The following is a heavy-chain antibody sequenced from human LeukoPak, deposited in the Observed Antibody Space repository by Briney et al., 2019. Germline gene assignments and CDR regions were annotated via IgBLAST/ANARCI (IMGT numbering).Heavy chain of an antibody. CDR3: AGFGTWIAFDP. CDR2: INGRGTT. J-gene: IGHJ5*02. D-gene: IGHD2-21*01. V-gene: IGHV4-34*01. CDR1: GGSFSDFY. Sequence: SETLSLTCAVYGGSFSDFYWSWIRQPPGKGLEWIGEINGRGTTNYNPSLKSRVTLSVDMSNNQFSLTLSSVTAADTAVYYCAGFGTWIAFDPWGQGTLVTVSS.